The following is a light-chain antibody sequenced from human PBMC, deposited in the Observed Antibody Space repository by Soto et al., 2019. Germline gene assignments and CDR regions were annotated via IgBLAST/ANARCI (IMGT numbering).Light chain of an antibody. CDR2: DVS. V-gene: IGLV2-14*01. CDR3: SSYTSSSTVV. Sequence: QPASVSGSPGQSITISCTGTSSDVGLYNFVSWYQQHPGKAPKLMIYDVSSRPSGVSNRFSGSKSDNTASLTISGLQAEDEADYYCSSYTSSSTVVFGGGTKVTVL. CDR1: SSDVGLYNF. J-gene: IGLJ2*01.